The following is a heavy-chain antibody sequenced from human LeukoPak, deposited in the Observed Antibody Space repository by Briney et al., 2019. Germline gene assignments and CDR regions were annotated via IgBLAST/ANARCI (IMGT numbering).Heavy chain of an antibody. CDR2: ISASGGST. D-gene: IGHD3-3*01. Sequence: GGSLRLSCAASGFTFSSFAMSWVRQAPGKGLEWISVISASGGSTYYADSVKGRFTISRDNSKNTLHLQMNSLRAEDTAVYYCAKDPYLRDFWSGYFDYWGQGIPVTVSS. CDR1: GFTFSSFA. J-gene: IGHJ4*02. V-gene: IGHV3-23*01. CDR3: AKDPYLRDFWSGYFDY.